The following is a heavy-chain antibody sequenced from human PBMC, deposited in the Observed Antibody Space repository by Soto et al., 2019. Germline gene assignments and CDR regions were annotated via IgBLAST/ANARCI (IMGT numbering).Heavy chain of an antibody. J-gene: IGHJ4*02. CDR2: IYHSGST. CDR3: AKLIVGATTFDY. V-gene: IGHV4-38-2*01. D-gene: IGHD1-26*01. CDR1: GYSISSGYY. Sequence: QVQLQESGPGLVKPSETLSLTCAVSGYSISSGYYWGWIRQPPGKGLVWIGSIYHSGSTYYNPSLKSRVTISVDTSKNQFSLKLSSVTAADTAVYYCAKLIVGATTFDYWGQGTLVTVSS.